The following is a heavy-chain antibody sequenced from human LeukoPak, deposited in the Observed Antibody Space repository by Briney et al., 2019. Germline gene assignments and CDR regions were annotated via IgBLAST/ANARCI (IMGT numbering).Heavy chain of an antibody. V-gene: IGHV3-48*01. CDR3: ARDPGEAVAGTFDY. D-gene: IGHD6-19*01. CDR1: GFTFSSYA. Sequence: GGSLRLSCAASGFTFSSYAMSWVRQAPGKGLEWVSYVSSSSSTIYYADSVKGRFTISRDNAKNSLYLQMNSLRAEDTAVYYCARDPGEAVAGTFDYWGQGTLVTVSS. CDR2: VSSSSSTI. J-gene: IGHJ4*02.